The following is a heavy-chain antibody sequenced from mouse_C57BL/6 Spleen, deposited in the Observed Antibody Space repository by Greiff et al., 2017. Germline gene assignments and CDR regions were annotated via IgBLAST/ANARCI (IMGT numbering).Heavy chain of an antibody. CDR2: ISGGGGNT. V-gene: IGHV5-9*01. CDR1: GFTFSSYT. J-gene: IGHJ1*03. CDR3: ASFYYGSSYWYFDV. Sequence: EVQLQESGGGLVKPGGSLKLSCAASGFTFSSYTMSWVRQTPEKRLEWVATISGGGGNTYYPDSVKGRFTISRDNAKNTLYLQMSSLRSEDTALYYCASFYYGSSYWYFDVWGTGTTVTVSS. D-gene: IGHD1-1*01.